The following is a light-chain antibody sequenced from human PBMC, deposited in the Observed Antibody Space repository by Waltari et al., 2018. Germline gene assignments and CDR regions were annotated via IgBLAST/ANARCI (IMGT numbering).Light chain of an antibody. Sequence: QAVLTQPPSVSAAPGQTVTISCSGTTSNIGDNYVSWYQQFPGTAPKLLIYDGYSRPSGITDRCSGPKSGTSATLTITGLQTGDEADYYCGTWYGSLSVGVFGGGTKLTVL. CDR3: GTWYGSLSVGV. CDR1: TSNIGDNY. J-gene: IGLJ2*01. V-gene: IGLV1-51*01. CDR2: DGY.